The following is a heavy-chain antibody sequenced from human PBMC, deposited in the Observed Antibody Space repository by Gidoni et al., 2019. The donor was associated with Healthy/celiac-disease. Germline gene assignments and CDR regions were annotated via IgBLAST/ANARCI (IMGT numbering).Heavy chain of an antibody. D-gene: IGHD6-13*01. CDR2: INHSGST. J-gene: IGHJ4*02. CDR1: GGSFSGYY. CDR3: ARGRVPAAGLFDY. Sequence: QVQLQQWGAGLLKPSETLSLTCAVYGGSFSGYYWSWIRHPPGKGREWIGEINHSGSTNYNPSLKSRVTISVDTSKNQFSLKLSSVTAADTAVYYCARGRVPAAGLFDYWGQGTLVTVSS. V-gene: IGHV4-34*01.